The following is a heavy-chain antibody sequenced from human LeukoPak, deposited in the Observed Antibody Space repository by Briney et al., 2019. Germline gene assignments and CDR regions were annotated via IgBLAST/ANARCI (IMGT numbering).Heavy chain of an antibody. V-gene: IGHV1-46*01. CDR1: GYTFTSYY. J-gene: IGHJ4*02. Sequence: ASVKVSCKASGYTFTSYYMHWMRQAPGQGLEWMGIINPSGGSTSYARKFQGRVIMTRDTSTNTFYMELSSLRSEDTAVYYCARDEGPPRYNWNYGGPDYWGQGTLVTVSS. D-gene: IGHD1-7*01. CDR3: ARDEGPPRYNWNYGGPDY. CDR2: INPSGGST.